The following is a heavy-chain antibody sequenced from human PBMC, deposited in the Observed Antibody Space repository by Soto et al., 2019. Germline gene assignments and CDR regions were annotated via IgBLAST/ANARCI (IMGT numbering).Heavy chain of an antibody. CDR2: IGTAGDT. V-gene: IGHV3-13*01. CDR1: GVTLSGFD. Sequence: PXGSLRLSCEASGVTLSGFDMHWVRQPTGKGLEWVSSIGTAGDTYYAVSVKGRFTISRDNAKNSLSLQMNSLRAGDMAVYFCAKSQEIGTHFFDSWGQGTQVTAPQ. CDR3: AKSQEIGTHFFDS. J-gene: IGHJ4*02. D-gene: IGHD6-13*01.